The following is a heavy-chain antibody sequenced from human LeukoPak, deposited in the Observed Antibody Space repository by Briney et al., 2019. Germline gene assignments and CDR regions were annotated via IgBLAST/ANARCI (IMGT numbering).Heavy chain of an antibody. Sequence: ASVRVSCKASGYTFTDYYIRWLRQAPGQGLEWMGLINPNSGATKYAQTSQGRVTMTRDTSISTVYMELSSLKSDDTAVYYGVRGPSSGAFDIWGQGTVVTVSS. CDR3: VRGPSSGAFDI. V-gene: IGHV1-2*02. D-gene: IGHD2-15*01. CDR1: GYTFTDYY. CDR2: INPNSGAT. J-gene: IGHJ3*02.